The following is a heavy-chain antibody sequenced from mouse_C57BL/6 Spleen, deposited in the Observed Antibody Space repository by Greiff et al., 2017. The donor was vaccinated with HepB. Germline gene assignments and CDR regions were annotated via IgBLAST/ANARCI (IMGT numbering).Heavy chain of an antibody. CDR2: ISSGGSYT. CDR3: ARRRTEGYFDV. J-gene: IGHJ1*03. CDR1: GFTFSSYG. Sequence: EVQVVESGGDLVKPGGSLKLSCAASGFTFSSYGMSWVRQTPDKRLEWVATISSGGSYTYYPDSVKGRCTISRDNAKNTLYLQMSSLKSEDTAMYYCARRRTEGYFDVWGTGTTVTVSS. V-gene: IGHV5-6*01.